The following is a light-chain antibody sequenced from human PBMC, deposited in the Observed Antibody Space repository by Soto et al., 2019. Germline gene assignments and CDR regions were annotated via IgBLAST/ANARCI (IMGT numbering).Light chain of an antibody. CDR3: QQSYRTPRT. CDR2: DAS. J-gene: IGKJ1*01. CDR1: QDISNN. Sequence: DIQMTQSPSSLSASVGDRVTITCQASQDISNNLNWYQQKPGKAPKLLIYDASNLETGVPSRFSGSGSGTDFTLTISSLQPEDFATYYCQQSYRTPRTFGQGTKVDIK. V-gene: IGKV1-39*01.